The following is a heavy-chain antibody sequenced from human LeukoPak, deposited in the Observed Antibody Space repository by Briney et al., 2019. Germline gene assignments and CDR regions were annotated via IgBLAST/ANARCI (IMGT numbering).Heavy chain of an antibody. V-gene: IGHV3-11*01. CDR2: ISPSGSSI. D-gene: IGHD6-6*01. CDR1: GFTFSDYY. J-gene: IGHJ5*02. CDR3: ARAIEARLGYLWFDP. Sequence: PGGSLRLSCVASGFTFSDYYMTWMRQAPGTGLEWISYISPSGSSIKYADSVEGRFTISRDNAKSSLYLQMNSLGAEDMAIYYCARAIEARLGYLWFDPWGQGALVTVSS.